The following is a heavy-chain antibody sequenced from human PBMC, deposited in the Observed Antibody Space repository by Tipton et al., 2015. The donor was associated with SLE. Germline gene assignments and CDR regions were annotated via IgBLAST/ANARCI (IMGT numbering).Heavy chain of an antibody. V-gene: IGHV4-38-2*02. CDR3: ARDRDSSTWFYGFFDY. Sequence: LRLSCAVSGDSISSGYYWGWIRQSPGKGLEWIASIHHSGSTSYDPSLKIRATISVDTAKDQFSLKLTSVTAADTALYYCARDRDSSTWFYGFFDYWGQGTQVTVSS. J-gene: IGHJ4*02. D-gene: IGHD2-2*01. CDR2: IHHSGST. CDR1: GDSISSGYY.